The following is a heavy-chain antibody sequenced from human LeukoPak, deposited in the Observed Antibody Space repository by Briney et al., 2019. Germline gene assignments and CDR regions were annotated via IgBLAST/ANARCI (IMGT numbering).Heavy chain of an antibody. V-gene: IGHV4-31*03. CDR3: ARMELRFLEWLPGAFNWFDP. CDR2: IYYSGST. Sequence: PSETLSLTCTVSGGSISSGGYYWSWIHQHPGKGLEWIGYIYYSGSTYHNPSLKSRVTISVDTSKNQFSLKLSSVTAADTAVYYCARMELRFLEWLPGAFNWFDPWGQGTLVTVSS. CDR1: GGSISSGGYY. D-gene: IGHD3-3*01. J-gene: IGHJ5*02.